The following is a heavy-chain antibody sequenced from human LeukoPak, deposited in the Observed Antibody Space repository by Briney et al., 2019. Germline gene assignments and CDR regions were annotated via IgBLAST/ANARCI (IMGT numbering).Heavy chain of an antibody. V-gene: IGHV4-39*02. J-gene: IGHJ5*02. D-gene: IGHD1-26*01. CDR3: AREDDSGDITNDWFDL. Sequence: PSETLSLTCTVSGGSNSSSSYYWGWIRQPPGKGLEWIGSIYYSGSTYYNPSLKSRVTISVDTSKNQFSLQLSSVTPEDTAVYYCAREDDSGDITNDWFDLWGQGTLVTVSS. CDR1: GGSNSSSSYY. CDR2: IYYSGST.